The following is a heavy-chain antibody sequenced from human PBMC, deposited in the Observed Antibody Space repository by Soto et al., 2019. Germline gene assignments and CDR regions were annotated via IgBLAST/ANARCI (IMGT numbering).Heavy chain of an antibody. CDR1: GGGFSNYA. J-gene: IGHJ6*02. CDR2: IIPIFRTA. CDR3: VRDSLIPSAADYYYDMDV. V-gene: IGHV1-69*13. D-gene: IGHD2-21*01. Sequence: SVKVSCKASGGGFSNYAISWVRQAPGQRPEWVGGIIPIFRTATYAQKFQGRVTITADDSTSIAYMELTSLRSEDTAVYYCVRDSLIPSAADYYYDMDVWGQGXTVTVSS.